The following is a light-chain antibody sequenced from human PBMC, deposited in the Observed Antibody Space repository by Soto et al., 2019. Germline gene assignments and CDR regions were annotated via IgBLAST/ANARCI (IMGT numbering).Light chain of an antibody. CDR1: SGNIASNF. V-gene: IGLV6-57*01. Sequence: NFMLTQPHSVSESPGKTVTISCTRSSGNIASNFVQWFQQRPGSSPITLIYEDQQRPSEVPDRFSGSLDTSSNSVSLTISGLPTHDEADYYCQSYDGIIQVFGGGTTLTVL. CDR3: QSYDGIIQV. CDR2: EDQ. J-gene: IGLJ2*01.